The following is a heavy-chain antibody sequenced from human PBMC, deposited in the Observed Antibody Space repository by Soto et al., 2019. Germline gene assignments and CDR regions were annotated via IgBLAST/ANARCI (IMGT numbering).Heavy chain of an antibody. J-gene: IGHJ6*02. D-gene: IGHD3-10*01. V-gene: IGHV1-69*13. CDR1: GGTFSSYA. CDR3: ARAEYGSGSHRGWDV. CDR2: IIPIFGTA. Sequence: SVKVSCKASGGTFSSYAISWVRQAPGQGLEWMGGIIPIFGTANYAQKSQGRVTITADESTSTAYMELSSLRSEDTAVYYCARAEYGSGSHRGWDVWGQGTTVTVSS.